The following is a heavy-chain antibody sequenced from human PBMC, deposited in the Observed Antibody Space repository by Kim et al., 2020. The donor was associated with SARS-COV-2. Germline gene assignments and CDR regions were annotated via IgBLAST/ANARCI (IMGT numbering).Heavy chain of an antibody. J-gene: IGHJ6*02. V-gene: IGHV3-33*05. CDR3: ASEDTAMGYYYYGMDV. Sequence: GGSLRLSCAASGFTFSSYGMHWVRQAPGKGLEWVAVISYDGSNKYYADSVKGRFTISRDNSKNTLYLQMNSLRAEDTAVYYCASEDTAMGYYYYGMDVWGQGTPVTVSS. D-gene: IGHD5-18*01. CDR2: ISYDGSNK. CDR1: GFTFSSYG.